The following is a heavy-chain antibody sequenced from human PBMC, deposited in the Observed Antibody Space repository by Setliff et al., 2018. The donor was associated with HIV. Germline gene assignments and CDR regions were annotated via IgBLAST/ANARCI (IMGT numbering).Heavy chain of an antibody. CDR3: ARLGYYNFWSGYWTDY. J-gene: IGHJ4*01. CDR1: GHPISSNTYY. D-gene: IGHD3-3*01. CDR2: IYYSETT. Sequence: SETLSLTCTVSGHPISSNTYYWGWIRQPPGKGLEWIGTIYYSETTYYNPSLKSRVTISVDTSKNHFSLKLSSVTAADTAVYYCARLGYYNFWSGYWTDYWGHGTLVTVSS. V-gene: IGHV4-39*02.